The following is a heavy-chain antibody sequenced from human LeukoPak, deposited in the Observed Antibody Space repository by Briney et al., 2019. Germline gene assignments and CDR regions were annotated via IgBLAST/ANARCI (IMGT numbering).Heavy chain of an antibody. D-gene: IGHD3-10*01. CDR1: GFTFSSYG. J-gene: IGHJ4*02. CDR2: ISGSGGST. V-gene: IGHV3-23*01. Sequence: PGGSLRLSCAASGFTFSSYGMSWVRQAPGKGLEWVSAISGSGGSTYHADSVKGRFTISRDNSKNTLYLQMNSLRADDTAVYYCANVYASGSYWLFDYWGQGTLVTVSS. CDR3: ANVYASGSYWLFDY.